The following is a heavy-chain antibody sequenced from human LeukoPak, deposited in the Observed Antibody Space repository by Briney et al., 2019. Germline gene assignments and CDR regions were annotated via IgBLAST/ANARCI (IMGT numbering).Heavy chain of an antibody. J-gene: IGHJ4*02. D-gene: IGHD6-13*01. CDR2: IYDTGST. Sequence: PSETLSLTCTVSGASISTYYWSWIRQPPGKGLEWIGCIYDTGSTIYNPSLKSGVAISVDTSRNQFSLRLTSVTAADTAVYYCARHETSSSWISSFDYWGQGILVTVSS. CDR3: ARHETSSSWISSFDY. V-gene: IGHV4-59*08. CDR1: GASISTYY.